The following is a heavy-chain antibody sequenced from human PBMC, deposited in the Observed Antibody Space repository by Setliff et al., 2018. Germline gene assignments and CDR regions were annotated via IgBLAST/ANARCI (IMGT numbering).Heavy chain of an antibody. J-gene: IGHJ4*02. Sequence: SETLSLTCTVSGGSVGNSHYYWSWIRQPAGKGLEWIGRVYSNVGTNFNPSLKSRVTMSVDASKNQISLKLMSVTAADTAVYYCARDSPLYSDPDYWGQGTLVTVSS. V-gene: IGHV4-61*02. CDR2: VYSNVGT. D-gene: IGHD4-17*01. CDR3: ARDSPLYSDPDY. CDR1: GGSVGNSHYY.